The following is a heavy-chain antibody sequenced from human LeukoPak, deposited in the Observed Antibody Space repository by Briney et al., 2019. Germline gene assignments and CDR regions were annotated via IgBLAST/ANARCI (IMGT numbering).Heavy chain of an antibody. V-gene: IGHV4-4*02. J-gene: IGHJ4*02. Sequence: PSGTLSLTCTVSGDSINSLDLWSWVRQPPGKGLEWIGEMYLSGTTHSNPSVKSRVTISIDKSKNQFFLNLSSVTATDTAVYYCAKDHGGYSSGWYVFDYWGQGTLVTVSS. CDR3: AKDHGGYSSGWYVFDY. CDR1: GDSINSLDL. CDR2: MYLSGTT. D-gene: IGHD6-19*01.